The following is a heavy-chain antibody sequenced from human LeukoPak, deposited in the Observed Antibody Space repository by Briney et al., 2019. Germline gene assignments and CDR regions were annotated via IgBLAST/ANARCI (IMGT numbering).Heavy chain of an antibody. Sequence: GGSLRLSCAASGFTFSASWMHWVRQVPGKGLVSVSLIRSDGSVSYYADSVKGRFTISRDNAKNTLFLQMNSLRVEDTAVYYCGRDYFGSIDYWGQGILVTVSS. V-gene: IGHV3-74*01. CDR1: GFTFSASW. CDR2: IRSDGSVS. D-gene: IGHD1-26*01. J-gene: IGHJ4*02. CDR3: GRDYFGSIDY.